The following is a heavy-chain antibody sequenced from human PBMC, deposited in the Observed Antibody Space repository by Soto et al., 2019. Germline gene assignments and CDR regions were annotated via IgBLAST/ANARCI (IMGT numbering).Heavy chain of an antibody. Sequence: GGSLRLSCAASGFTFSSYSMNWVRQAPGKGLEWVSSISSSSSYIYYADSVKGRFTISRDNAKNSLYLQMNSLRAEDTAVYYCARDLETNYDFWSGFQAYMDVWGKGTTVTVSS. CDR3: ARDLETNYDFWSGFQAYMDV. D-gene: IGHD3-3*01. CDR1: GFTFSSYS. V-gene: IGHV3-21*01. CDR2: ISSSSSYI. J-gene: IGHJ6*03.